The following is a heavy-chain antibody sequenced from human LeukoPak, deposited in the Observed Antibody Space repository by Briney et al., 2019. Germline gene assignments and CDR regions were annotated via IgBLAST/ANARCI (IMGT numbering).Heavy chain of an antibody. Sequence: ASVKVSCKASGYTFTSYYMHWVRQAPGQGLEWMGIINPSGGSTSYAQKFQGGVTMTRDMSTSTVYMELSSLRSEDTAVYYCARDLGPYSSSWSGAFDIWGQGTMVTVSS. CDR2: INPSGGST. D-gene: IGHD6-13*01. V-gene: IGHV1-46*01. J-gene: IGHJ3*02. CDR1: GYTFTSYY. CDR3: ARDLGPYSSSWSGAFDI.